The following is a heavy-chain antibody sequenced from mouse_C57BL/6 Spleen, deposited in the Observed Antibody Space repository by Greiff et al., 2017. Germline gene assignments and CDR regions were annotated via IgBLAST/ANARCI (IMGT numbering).Heavy chain of an antibody. Sequence: VMLVESGPGLVAPSQSLSITCTVSGFSLTSYGVHWVRQPPGKGLEWLVVIWSDGSTTYNSALKSRLSISKDNSKSQVFLKMNSLQTDDTAMYYCARHNYGYYYAMDYWGQGTSVTASS. V-gene: IGHV2-6-1*01. CDR2: IWSDGST. CDR1: GFSLTSYG. D-gene: IGHD1-1*01. J-gene: IGHJ4*01. CDR3: ARHNYGYYYAMDY.